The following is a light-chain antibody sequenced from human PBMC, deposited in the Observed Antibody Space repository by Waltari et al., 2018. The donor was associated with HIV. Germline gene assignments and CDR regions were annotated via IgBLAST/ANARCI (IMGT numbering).Light chain of an antibody. CDR1: LSVGSN. J-gene: IGKJ2*01. Sequence: EIVLTQSPATLFVSPGERATLLCRASLSVGSNLAWYQQKRGQAPRLLVYGAATWATGTPARFSGSGCGTEFTLTISSLQSEDVEVYYCQQYNKGPPGYTFGQGTKLEI. CDR2: GAA. V-gene: IGKV3-15*01. CDR3: QQYNKGPPGYT.